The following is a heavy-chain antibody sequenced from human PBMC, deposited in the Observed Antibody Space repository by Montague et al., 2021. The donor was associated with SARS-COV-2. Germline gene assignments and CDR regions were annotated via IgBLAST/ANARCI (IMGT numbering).Heavy chain of an antibody. CDR1: GDSVSSNDAA. CDR2: TYYRSTWYN. V-gene: IGHV6-1*01. J-gene: IGHJ6*02. Sequence: CAISGDSVSSNDAAWNWIRQSPSRGLEWLGRTYYRSTWYNDYAVSVTGRITINPDTSKNQFSLQLNSVTPEDTAVYYCARHFGITWYALDVWGQGTTVTVSS. D-gene: IGHD3-10*01. CDR3: ARHFGITWYALDV.